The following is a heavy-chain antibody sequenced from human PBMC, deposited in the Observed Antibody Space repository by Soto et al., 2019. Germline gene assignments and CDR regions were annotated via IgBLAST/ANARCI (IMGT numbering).Heavy chain of an antibody. J-gene: IGHJ6*02. V-gene: IGHV3-23*01. CDR2: IGGSGGST. CDR3: AKDASLLDV. Sequence: EVQLLESGGGLVQPGGSLRLSCAASGLTFRSYGMTWVRQAPGKGLEWVSGIGGSGGSTYYADSVKGRFTISRDNSKNTLWLQMNSLRAEDTAVYYCAKDASLLDVWGQGTTVTVSS. CDR1: GLTFRSYG.